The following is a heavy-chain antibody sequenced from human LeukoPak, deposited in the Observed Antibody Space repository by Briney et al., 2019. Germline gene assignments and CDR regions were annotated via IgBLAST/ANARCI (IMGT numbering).Heavy chain of an antibody. Sequence: SETLSLTCSVSGGSISVNSYYWGWIRQPPGKGLEWIGSIYYSGSTYYYNPSLKSRVTISVDTSKNQFSLKLTSVTAADTAVYYCARHVYARLIYCFDYWGQGTLVTVSS. J-gene: IGHJ4*02. CDR1: GGSISVNSYY. V-gene: IGHV4-39*01. CDR3: ARHVYARLIYCFDY. CDR2: IYYSGSTY. D-gene: IGHD2/OR15-2a*01.